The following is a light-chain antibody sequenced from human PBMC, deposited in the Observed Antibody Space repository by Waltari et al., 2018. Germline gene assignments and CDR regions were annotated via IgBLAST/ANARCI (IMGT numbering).Light chain of an antibody. J-gene: IGKJ4*01. Sequence: RATLSCRASQSFSSTYLAWYQHKPGQAPRLLISGASSRATGIPDRFSGSGSGTDFTLTISRLEPEDFAVYYCHQHGSSPLTFGGGTKVEIK. CDR3: HQHGSSPLT. V-gene: IGKV3-20*01. CDR1: QSFSSTY. CDR2: GAS.